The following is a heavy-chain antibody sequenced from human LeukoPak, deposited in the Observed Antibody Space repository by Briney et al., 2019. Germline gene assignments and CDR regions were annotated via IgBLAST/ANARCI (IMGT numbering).Heavy chain of an antibody. CDR2: INHSGST. CDR1: GGSSSGYY. D-gene: IGHD5-18*01. V-gene: IGHV4-34*01. Sequence: SETLSLTCAVYGGSSSGYYWSWIRQPPGKGLEWIAEINHSGSTNYNPSLKSRVTISVDTSKNQFSLKLSSVTAADTAVYYCARVGAMGGFDYWGQGTLVTVSS. J-gene: IGHJ4*02. CDR3: ARVGAMGGFDY.